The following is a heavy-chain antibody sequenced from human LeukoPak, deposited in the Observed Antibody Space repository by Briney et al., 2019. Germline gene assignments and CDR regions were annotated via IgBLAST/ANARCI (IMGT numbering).Heavy chain of an antibody. D-gene: IGHD3-22*01. CDR3: AKDRAGDYYDSYFDY. J-gene: IGHJ4*02. V-gene: IGHV3-9*01. CDR2: ISWNSGSI. Sequence: GRSLRLPYAASGFTFDDYAMHWVRQAPGKGLEWVSGISWNSGSIGYADSVKGRFTISRDSAKNSLYLQMNSLRAEDTALYYCAKDRAGDYYDSYFDYWGQGTLVTVSS. CDR1: GFTFDDYA.